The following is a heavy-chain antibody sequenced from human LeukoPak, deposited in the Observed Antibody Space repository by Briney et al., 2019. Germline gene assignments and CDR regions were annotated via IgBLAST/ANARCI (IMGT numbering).Heavy chain of an antibody. Sequence: ASVKVSCKASGYTFTSYDINWVRQATGQGLEWIGWMNPNSGNTGYAQKLQGRVTMKRNTSISTAYMELSSLRSEDTAVYYCARVGYDFWSGQHYYYYMDVWGKGTTVTVSS. V-gene: IGHV1-8*01. CDR3: ARVGYDFWSGQHYYYYMDV. CDR2: MNPNSGNT. J-gene: IGHJ6*03. D-gene: IGHD3-3*01. CDR1: GYTFTSYD.